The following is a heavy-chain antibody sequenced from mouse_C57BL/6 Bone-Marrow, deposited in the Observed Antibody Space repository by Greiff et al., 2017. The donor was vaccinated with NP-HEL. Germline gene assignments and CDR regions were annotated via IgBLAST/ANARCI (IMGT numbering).Heavy chain of an antibody. CDR3: ARDLYGNCY. CDR1: GYAFSSSW. V-gene: IGHV1-82*01. D-gene: IGHD2-1*01. CDR2: IYPGDGDP. J-gene: IGHJ2*01. Sequence: QVQLQQSGPELVKPGASVKISCKASGYAFSSSWMNWVKQRPGKGLEWIGRIYPGDGDPNYNGKFKGKATLTADKSSSTAYMPLSSLTSEDSAVYFCARDLYGNCYWGQGTTLTVSS.